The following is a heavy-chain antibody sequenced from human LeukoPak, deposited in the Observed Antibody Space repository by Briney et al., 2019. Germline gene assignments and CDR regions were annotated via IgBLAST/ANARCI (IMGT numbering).Heavy chain of an antibody. V-gene: IGHV1-69*04. D-gene: IGHD6-13*01. J-gene: IGHJ4*02. CDR2: IIPIFGIA. Sequence: SVKVSCKASGGAFSSYAISWVRQAAGPGLEWMGRIIPIFGIANCAQNFQGRVTITADKPTSTAYMELSSLRSEDTAVYYCARLAAAGTDYWGQGTLVTVSS. CDR3: ARLAAAGTDY. CDR1: GGAFSSYA.